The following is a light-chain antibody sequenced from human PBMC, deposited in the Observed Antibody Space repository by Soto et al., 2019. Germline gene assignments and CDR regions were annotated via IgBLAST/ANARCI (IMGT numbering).Light chain of an antibody. V-gene: IGKV3D-15*01. CDR1: QSVNSN. CDR3: QQYKNWPLT. Sequence: EIVITQSPATLSVSPGERATLSCRASQSVNSNLAWYQQKPGQAPRLLIYGASTRATGIPARFSGSGSGTEFTLTISSLQSEDFVVYYCQQYKNWPLTFGGGTKVEIK. CDR2: GAS. J-gene: IGKJ4*01.